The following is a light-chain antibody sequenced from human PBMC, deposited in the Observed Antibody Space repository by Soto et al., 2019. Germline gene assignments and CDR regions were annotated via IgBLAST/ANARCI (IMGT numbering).Light chain of an antibody. CDR1: QSVSSN. J-gene: IGKJ5*01. Sequence: EIVMTQSLATLSVSPGERATLPCRASQSVSSNLAWYQQKPGQAPRLLIYGASTRATGIPARFSGSGSGTEFTLTISSLQSEDFAVYYCQQYNNWLTITFGQGTRLEI. CDR2: GAS. CDR3: QQYNNWLTIT. V-gene: IGKV3-15*01.